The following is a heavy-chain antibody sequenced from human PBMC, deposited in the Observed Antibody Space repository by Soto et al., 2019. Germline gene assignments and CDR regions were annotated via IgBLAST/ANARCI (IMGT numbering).Heavy chain of an antibody. Sequence: GASVKVTCKASGYTFTGYYMRWVRQAPGQGLEWMGWINPNSGGTNYAQKFQGRVTMTRDTSISTAYMELSRLRSDDTAVYYCAREDVLRFLEWFPLGYWGQGTLVTVSS. V-gene: IGHV1-2*02. J-gene: IGHJ4*02. CDR1: GYTFTGYY. CDR3: AREDVLRFLEWFPLGY. D-gene: IGHD3-3*01. CDR2: INPNSGGT.